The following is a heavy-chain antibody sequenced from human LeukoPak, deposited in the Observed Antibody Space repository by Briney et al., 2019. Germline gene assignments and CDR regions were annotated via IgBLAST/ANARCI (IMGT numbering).Heavy chain of an antibody. D-gene: IGHD3-3*01. J-gene: IGHJ4*02. CDR1: GGSISSYY. CDR3: ARVRFLEWLAFDY. CDR2: IYYSGST. Sequence: PSETLSLTCTVSGGSISSYYWSWIRQPPGKGLEWIGYIYYSGSTNCNPSLKSRVTISVDTSKNQFSLKLSSVTAADTAVYYCARVRFLEWLAFDYWGQGTLVTVSS. V-gene: IGHV4-59*08.